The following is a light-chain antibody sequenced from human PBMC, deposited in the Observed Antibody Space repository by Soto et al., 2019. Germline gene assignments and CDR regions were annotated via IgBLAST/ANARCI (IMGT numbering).Light chain of an antibody. J-gene: IGLJ7*01. V-gene: IGLV1-47*01. CDR1: SSNIGNFY. CDR2: KNN. CDR3: AAWDNSRRGPGV. Sequence: QSVLTQPPSASGTPGQRVTISCSGSSSNIGNFYVYWYQQLPGTAPKLLIYKNNQRPLGVPDRFSGSKSGTSASLAISGLRSEDEDDYYCAAWDNSRRGPGVFGGGTQLTVL.